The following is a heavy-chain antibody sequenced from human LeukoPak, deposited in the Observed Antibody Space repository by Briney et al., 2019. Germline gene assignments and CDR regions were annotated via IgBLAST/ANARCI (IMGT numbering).Heavy chain of an antibody. Sequence: GGSLRLSCAASGFTFSDYHMNWIRQAPGKGLEWLSYISTSGGTIYYADSVKGRFTISRDNAKNSLYLQMNSLRAEDTAVYYCARDYPSDGRHTPHFFDYWGQGTLVTVSS. V-gene: IGHV3-11*01. D-gene: IGHD1-26*01. CDR1: GFTFSDYH. J-gene: IGHJ4*02. CDR3: ARDYPSDGRHTPHFFDY. CDR2: ISTSGGTI.